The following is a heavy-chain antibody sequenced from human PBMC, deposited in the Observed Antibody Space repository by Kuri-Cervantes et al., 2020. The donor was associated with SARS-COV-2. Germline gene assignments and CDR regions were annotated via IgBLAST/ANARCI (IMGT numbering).Heavy chain of an antibody. V-gene: IGHV3-11*01. CDR3: AKDTWELLRSSDAFDY. Sequence: GESLKISCTASGFIFSDYYMTWIRQAPGKGLEWVSNIGPSGTTKYYADSVKGRFTISRDNSKNTLYLQMNSLRAEGTAVYYCAKDTWELLRSSDAFDYWGQGTLVTVSS. J-gene: IGHJ4*02. D-gene: IGHD1-26*01. CDR1: GFIFSDYY. CDR2: IGPSGTTK.